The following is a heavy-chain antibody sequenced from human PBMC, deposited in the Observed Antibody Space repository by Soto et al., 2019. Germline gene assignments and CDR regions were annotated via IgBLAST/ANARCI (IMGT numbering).Heavy chain of an antibody. CDR2: ISYDVSNK. V-gene: IGHV3-30*18. D-gene: IGHD2-15*01. CDR3: AKDWDPAVAADATLVDY. Sequence: GGSLRLSCASSGFTFSSYVMHWVRQAPGKGLEWVAVISYDVSNKYYADSVKGRFTISRDNSKNTLYLQMNSLRAEDTAVYYCAKDWDPAVAADATLVDYWGQGTLVTVSS. J-gene: IGHJ4*02. CDR1: GFTFSSYV.